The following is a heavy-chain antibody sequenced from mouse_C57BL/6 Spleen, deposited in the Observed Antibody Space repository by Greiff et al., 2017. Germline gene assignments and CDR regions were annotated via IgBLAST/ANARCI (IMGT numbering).Heavy chain of an antibody. V-gene: IGHV1-69*01. CDR1: GYTFTSYW. J-gene: IGHJ4*01. D-gene: IGHD2-4*01. CDR3: ARADYGGVDY. CDR2: IDPSDSYT. Sequence: QVQLKQPGAELVMPGASVKLSCKASGYTFTSYWMHWVKQRPGQGLEWIGEIDPSDSYTNYNQKFKGKSTLTVDKSSSTAYMQLSSLTSEDSAVYYCARADYGGVDYWGQGTSVTVSS.